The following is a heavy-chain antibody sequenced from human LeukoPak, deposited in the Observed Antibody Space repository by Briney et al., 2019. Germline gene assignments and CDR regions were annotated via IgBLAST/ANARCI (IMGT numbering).Heavy chain of an antibody. Sequence: GGSLRLSCAASGFIFSNSNMNWVRRAPGKGLEWVSSISSSSSYMYYADSVKGRFTISRDNYKNTLFLQMNSLRDDDTAVYYCVRGVGVSRFNYFDPWGQGTLVIVSS. CDR3: VRGVGVSRFNYFDP. CDR1: GFIFSNSN. J-gene: IGHJ5*02. D-gene: IGHD6-13*01. CDR2: ISSSSSYM. V-gene: IGHV3-21*01.